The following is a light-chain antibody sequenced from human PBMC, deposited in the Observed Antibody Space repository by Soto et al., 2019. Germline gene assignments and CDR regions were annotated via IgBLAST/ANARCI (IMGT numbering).Light chain of an antibody. CDR2: GAS. CDR1: QSVSSN. CDR3: QQYNNWPST. J-gene: IGKJ3*01. Sequence: EIVLTQSPAALSVSPGERATLSCRASQSVSSNLAWYQQKPGQAPRLLIYGASTRATGIPARFSGSGSGTEFTLTISSLQSEDFAVYYCQQYNNWPSTFGPGPKVDIK. V-gene: IGKV3-15*01.